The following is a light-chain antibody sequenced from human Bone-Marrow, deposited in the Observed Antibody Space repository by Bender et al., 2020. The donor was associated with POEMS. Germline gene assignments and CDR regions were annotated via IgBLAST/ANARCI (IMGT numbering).Light chain of an antibody. CDR1: DSNFGGNN. CDR3: CSYAGSYI. V-gene: IGLV1-44*01. Sequence: QSVLTQPPSASGTPGQSVIISCSGTDSNFGGNNVNWYQHLPGSAPRLVVYSNYQRPSGVPARFSGSKSGTSASLAISDIQSEDEADYYCCSYAGSYIFGGGTKLTVL. J-gene: IGLJ2*01. CDR2: SNY.